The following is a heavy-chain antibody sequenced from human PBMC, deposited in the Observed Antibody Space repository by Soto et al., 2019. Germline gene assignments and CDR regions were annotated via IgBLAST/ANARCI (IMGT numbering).Heavy chain of an antibody. CDR1: GFTFSSYG. J-gene: IGHJ4*02. Sequence: GGSLRLSCAASGFTFSSYGRHWVRQAPGKGLEWVAVISYDGSNKDYADSVKGRFTISRENSKNTLYLQMNSLRAEDTAVYYCAKGLGGSCGGWGQGTLVTVSS. CDR3: AKGLGGSCGG. D-gene: IGHD2-15*01. V-gene: IGHV3-30*18. CDR2: ISYDGSNK.